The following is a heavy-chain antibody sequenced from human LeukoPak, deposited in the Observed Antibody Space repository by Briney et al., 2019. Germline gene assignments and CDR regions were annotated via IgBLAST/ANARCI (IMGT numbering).Heavy chain of an antibody. J-gene: IGHJ6*02. D-gene: IGHD2-15*01. Sequence: GGSLRLSCAASGFTFSSYAMHWVRQAPGKGLEWVAVISYDGSNKYYADSVKGRFTISRDNSKNTLYLQMNSLRAEDTAVYYCARTLYCSGGSCYSGYYYYGMDVWGQGTTVTVSS. CDR3: ARTLYCSGGSCYSGYYYYGMDV. V-gene: IGHV3-30-3*01. CDR2: ISYDGSNK. CDR1: GFTFSSYA.